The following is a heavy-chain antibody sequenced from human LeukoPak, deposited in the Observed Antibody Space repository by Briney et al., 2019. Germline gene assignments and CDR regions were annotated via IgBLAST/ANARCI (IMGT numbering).Heavy chain of an antibody. V-gene: IGHV1-18*01. CDR2: ISAYNGNT. CDR3: ARDRGSGWYGVRGGDY. D-gene: IGHD6-19*01. Sequence: ASVKVSCKASGYTFTSYGISWVRQAPGQGLEWMGWISAYNGNTNYAQKLQGRVTMTTDTSTSTAYMELRSLRSDDTAVYYCARDRGSGWYGVRGGDYWGQGTLVTVSS. J-gene: IGHJ4*02. CDR1: GYTFTSYG.